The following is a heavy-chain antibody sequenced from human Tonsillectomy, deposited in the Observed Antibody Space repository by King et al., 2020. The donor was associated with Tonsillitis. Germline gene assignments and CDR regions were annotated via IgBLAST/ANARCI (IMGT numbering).Heavy chain of an antibody. CDR1: GFTFSGSA. Sequence: VQLVESGVGLVQPGGSLKLSCAASGFTFSGSAMHWGRQASGKGLEWVCRIRSKANNYATAYAASVKGRLTISRDDSKNTADLQMNSLKTEDTAVYYCTTNGRGYSSGWAFDYWGQGTLVTVSS. D-gene: IGHD6-19*01. CDR3: TTNGRGYSSGWAFDY. V-gene: IGHV3-73*01. J-gene: IGHJ4*02. CDR2: IRSKANNYAT.